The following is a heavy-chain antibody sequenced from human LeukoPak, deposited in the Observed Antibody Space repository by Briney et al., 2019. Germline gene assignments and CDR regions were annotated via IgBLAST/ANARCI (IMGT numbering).Heavy chain of an antibody. D-gene: IGHD6-19*01. CDR3: AKDPSGAGNGAFDI. CDR2: ISYDGSNK. V-gene: IGHV3-30*18. CDR1: GFTFSSYG. J-gene: IGHJ3*02. Sequence: GRSLRLSCAASGFTFSSYGMHWVRQAPGKGLEWVAVISYDGSNKYYADSVKGRFTISRDNSKNTLYLQMNSLRAEDTAVYYCAKDPSGAGNGAFDIWGQGTMVTVSS.